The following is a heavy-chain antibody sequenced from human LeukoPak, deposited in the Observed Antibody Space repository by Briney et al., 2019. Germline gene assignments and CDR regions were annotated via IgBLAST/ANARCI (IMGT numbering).Heavy chain of an antibody. CDR2: IYYSGST. V-gene: IGHV4-39*01. Sequence: SETLSLTCTVSGGSISSSTYYWGWIRQPPGKGLVWIGIIYYSGSTYSNPSLQSRVSMSVDTSKNQFSLRLSSVTAADTAVYYCARHRVLSDNADYWGQGTLVTVSS. CDR3: ARHRVLSDNADY. D-gene: IGHD1-1*01. J-gene: IGHJ4*02. CDR1: GGSISSSTYY.